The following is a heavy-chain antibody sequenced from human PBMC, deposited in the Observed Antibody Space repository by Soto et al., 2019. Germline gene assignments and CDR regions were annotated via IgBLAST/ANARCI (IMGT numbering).Heavy chain of an antibody. CDR3: AIQLLRERVFDY. V-gene: IGHV4-31*03. Sequence: SETLSLTCTVSGGSISSGGYYWSWIRQHPGKGLEWIGYIYYSGSTYYNPSLKSRVTISVDTSKNQFSLKLSSVTAADTAVYYCAIQLLRERVFDYWGQGTLVTVSS. CDR1: GGSISSGGYY. CDR2: IYYSGST. J-gene: IGHJ4*02. D-gene: IGHD2-15*01.